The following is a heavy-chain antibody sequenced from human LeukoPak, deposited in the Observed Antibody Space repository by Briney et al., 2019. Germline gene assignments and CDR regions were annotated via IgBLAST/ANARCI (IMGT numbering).Heavy chain of an antibody. CDR3: ARSIVVVVAATPELYNWFDP. CDR2: IIPIFGTA. J-gene: IGHJ5*02. CDR1: GGTFSSYA. Sequence: SVKVSCKASGGTFSSYAISWVRQAPGQGLEWMGGIIPIFGTANYAQKFQGRVTITTDESTSTAYMGLSSLRAEDTAVYYCARSIVVVVAATPELYNWFDPWGQGTLVTVSS. V-gene: IGHV1-69*05. D-gene: IGHD2-15*01.